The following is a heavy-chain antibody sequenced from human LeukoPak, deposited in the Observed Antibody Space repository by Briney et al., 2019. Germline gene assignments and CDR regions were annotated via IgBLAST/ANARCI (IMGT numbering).Heavy chain of an antibody. CDR2: INHSGST. J-gene: IGHJ4*02. CDR1: GGSFSGYY. D-gene: IGHD5-18*01. Sequence: PSETLSLTCAVYGGSFSGYYWSWIRQPPGKGLEWIGEINHSGSTNYNPSLKSRVTISVDTSKNQFSLKPSSVTAADTAVYYCARDVGYSYGVDYWGQGTLVTVSS. V-gene: IGHV4-34*01. CDR3: ARDVGYSYGVDY.